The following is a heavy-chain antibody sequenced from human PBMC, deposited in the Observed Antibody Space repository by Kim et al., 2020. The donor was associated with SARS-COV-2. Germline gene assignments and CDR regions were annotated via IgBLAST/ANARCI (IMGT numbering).Heavy chain of an antibody. Sequence: SETLSLTCTVSGGSISNYYWSWIRQPPGKELEWIGYIYYSGSTVYNPSLKSRVSISLDTSKNQFSLKLSSVTAADTAVYYCARPVGGGFFLGYFDIWGQGTMVTVSS. V-gene: IGHV4-59*08. D-gene: IGHD2-15*01. CDR3: ARPVGGGFFLGYFDI. J-gene: IGHJ3*02. CDR1: GGSISNYY. CDR2: IYYSGST.